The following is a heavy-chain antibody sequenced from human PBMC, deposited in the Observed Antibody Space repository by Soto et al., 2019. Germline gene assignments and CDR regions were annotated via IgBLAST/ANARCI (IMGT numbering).Heavy chain of an antibody. CDR2: ISHAGNNK. CDR1: GFTFSLFD. J-gene: IGHJ4*02. Sequence: GGSLRLSCAASGFTFSLFDMHWVRQAPGKGLEWVALISHAGNNKYYADSVKGRFTISRDNSKNTLYLQMNSLRAEDTAVYYCAKDNPGPIVVVVAATPSYWGQGTLVTSPQ. D-gene: IGHD2-15*01. V-gene: IGHV3-30*18. CDR3: AKDNPGPIVVVVAATPSY.